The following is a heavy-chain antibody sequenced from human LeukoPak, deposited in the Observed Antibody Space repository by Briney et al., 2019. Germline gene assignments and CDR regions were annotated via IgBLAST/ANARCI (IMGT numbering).Heavy chain of an antibody. CDR1: GFTFSSYW. Sequence: GGSLRLSCAASGFTFSSYWMHWVRQAPGKGLVWVSRINSDGSSTSYADSVKGRFTISRGNAKNTLYLQMNSLRAEDTAVYYCAPSLYYYGSGSYYKGTDYWGQGTLVTVSS. D-gene: IGHD3-10*01. J-gene: IGHJ4*02. CDR3: APSLYYYGSGSYYKGTDY. V-gene: IGHV3-74*01. CDR2: INSDGSST.